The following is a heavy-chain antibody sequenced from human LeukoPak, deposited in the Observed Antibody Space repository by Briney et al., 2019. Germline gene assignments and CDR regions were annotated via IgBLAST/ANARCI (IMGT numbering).Heavy chain of an antibody. Sequence: SETLSLTCAVSGGSISSSNWWSWVRQPPGKGLEWIGEIYRSGSTNYNPSLKSRVTISVDKSKNQFSLKLSSVTAADTAVYYCASLKLELDAFDIWGQGTMVTVSS. CDR3: ASLKLELDAFDI. D-gene: IGHD1-7*01. CDR2: IYRSGST. J-gene: IGHJ3*02. V-gene: IGHV4-4*02. CDR1: GGSISSSNW.